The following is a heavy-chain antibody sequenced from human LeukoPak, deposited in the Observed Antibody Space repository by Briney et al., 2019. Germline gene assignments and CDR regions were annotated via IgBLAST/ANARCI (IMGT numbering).Heavy chain of an antibody. CDR2: IIPIFGTA. CDR3: ARDSVVVVAATRSYYYYMDV. V-gene: IGHV1-69*05. D-gene: IGHD2-15*01. J-gene: IGHJ6*03. Sequence: ASVKVSCKASGGTFSSYAISWVRQAPGQGLEWMGGIIPIFGTANYAQKFQGRVTITTDESTSTAYMELSSLRSEDTAVYYCARDSVVVVAATRSYYYYMDVWGKGTTVTVSS. CDR1: GGTFSSYA.